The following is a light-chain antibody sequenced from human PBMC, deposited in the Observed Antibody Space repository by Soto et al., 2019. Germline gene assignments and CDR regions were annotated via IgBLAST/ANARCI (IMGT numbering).Light chain of an antibody. Sequence: EIVLTHSPATLSLSPGERATLSCRASQSVSSYLAWYQQKPGQAPRLLIYDASNRATGLPARLNGSGSRTEFTLTISSLEPEDFAVYYCQQRSNWPLFTFGPGTKVDIK. J-gene: IGKJ3*01. CDR3: QQRSNWPLFT. CDR1: QSVSSY. CDR2: DAS. V-gene: IGKV3-11*01.